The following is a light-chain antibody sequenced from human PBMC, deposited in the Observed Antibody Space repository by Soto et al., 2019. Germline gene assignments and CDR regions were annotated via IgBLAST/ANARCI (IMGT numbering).Light chain of an antibody. Sequence: QSALTQPRSVSGSPGQSVTISCTGTSSDVGGYNYVSGYQQHPGKAPKLIISDVNKRPSGVPDRFSGSKSGNTASLTISGLQAEDEADYYCCSYAGSYTLVLGGGTKLTVL. J-gene: IGLJ3*02. V-gene: IGLV2-11*01. CDR1: SSDVGGYNY. CDR3: CSYAGSYTLV. CDR2: DVN.